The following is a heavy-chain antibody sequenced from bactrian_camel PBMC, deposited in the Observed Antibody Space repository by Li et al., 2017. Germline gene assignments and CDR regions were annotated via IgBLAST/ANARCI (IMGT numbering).Heavy chain of an antibody. CDR3: AAGIRMVACPLRVPGWY. V-gene: IGHV3S1*01. CDR1: GYTYNCIG. D-gene: IGHD1*01. J-gene: IGHJ4*01. CDR2: ILPGGGMA. Sequence: HVQLVESGGDSVQSGGSLRLSCSVSGYTYNCIGWFRQVPGQEREGVATILPGGGMATYHASVKGRFTISQDSAKRIMYLRMTNLKPEDIAMYYCAAGIRMVACPLRVPGWYWGQGTQVTVS.